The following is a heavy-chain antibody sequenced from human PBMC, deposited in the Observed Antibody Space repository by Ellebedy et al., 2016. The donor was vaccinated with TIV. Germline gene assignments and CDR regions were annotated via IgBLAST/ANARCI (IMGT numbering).Heavy chain of an antibody. Sequence: AASVKVSCKATGYTFTSYAIHCVRQAPGQSLECMGWISTANGNTKYSQKFQGRVTISRDTFASTAYMELTSLGSEDTAVYYCAREEWHYDYWGQGTLVTVPS. V-gene: IGHV1-3*04. D-gene: IGHD3-3*01. J-gene: IGHJ4*02. CDR1: GYTFTSYA. CDR3: AREEWHYDY. CDR2: ISTANGNT.